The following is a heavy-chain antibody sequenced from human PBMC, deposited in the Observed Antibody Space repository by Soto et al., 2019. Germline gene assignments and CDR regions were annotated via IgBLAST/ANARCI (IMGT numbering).Heavy chain of an antibody. Sequence: GASVKVSCKASGYTFTSYYMHWVRQAPGQGLEWMGIINPSGGSTSYAQKFQGRVTMTRDTSTSTVYMELSSLRSEDTAVYYCAISWSGYSRAEYFQHWGQGTLVTVSS. CDR1: GYTFTSYY. CDR3: AISWSGYSRAEYFQH. CDR2: INPSGGST. V-gene: IGHV1-46*03. D-gene: IGHD3-3*01. J-gene: IGHJ1*01.